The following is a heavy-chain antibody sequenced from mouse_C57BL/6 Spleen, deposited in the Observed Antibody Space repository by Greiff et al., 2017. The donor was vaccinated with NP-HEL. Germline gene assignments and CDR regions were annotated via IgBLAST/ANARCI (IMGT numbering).Heavy chain of an antibody. J-gene: IGHJ4*01. CDR2: IDPANGNP. V-gene: IGHV14-3*01. D-gene: IGHD2-13*01. CDR3: ARTGDPYAMDY. CDR1: GFTIKNTY. Sequence: VQLQQSVAELVRPGASVKLSCTASGFTIKNTYMHWVKQRPEQGLEWIGRIDPANGNPKYAPTFQGKATITADTSSNTAYLQLNSLTSEDTAIYYCARTGDPYAMDYWGQGTSVTVSS.